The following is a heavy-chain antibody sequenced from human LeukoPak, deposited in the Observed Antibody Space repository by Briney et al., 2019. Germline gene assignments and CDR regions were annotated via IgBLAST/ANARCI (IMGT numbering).Heavy chain of an antibody. J-gene: IGHJ6*03. V-gene: IGHV4-59*12. D-gene: IGHD1-14*01. CDR1: GGSISSYY. CDR3: AREPRTVDYYYMDV. CDR2: IYYTGNT. Sequence: SETLSLTCTLSGGSISSYYWSWIRQPPGKGLEWIGYIYYTGNTNYNPSLRSRVTISVDTSKNQFSLKLSSVTAADTAVYYCAREPRTVDYYYMDVWGKGTTVTISS.